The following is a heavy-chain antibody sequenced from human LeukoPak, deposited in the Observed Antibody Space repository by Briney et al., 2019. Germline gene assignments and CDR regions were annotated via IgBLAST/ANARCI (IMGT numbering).Heavy chain of an antibody. D-gene: IGHD2-15*01. Sequence: GGSLRLSCAASGFIFTNYAMYWVRQAPGKGLEWVSVILGSGDDTFYADSVRGRFTVSRDNSKNTLHLQMNSLRAEDTAVYYCAKGSGGSCYSPADYWGQGTLVTVSS. CDR3: AKGSGGSCYSPADY. V-gene: IGHV3-23*01. J-gene: IGHJ4*02. CDR1: GFIFTNYA. CDR2: ILGSGDDT.